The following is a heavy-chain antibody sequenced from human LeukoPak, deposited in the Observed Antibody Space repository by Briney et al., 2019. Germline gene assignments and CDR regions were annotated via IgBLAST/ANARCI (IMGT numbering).Heavy chain of an antibody. J-gene: IGHJ3*02. CDR3: AKPRAYYYDSSGQGREGAFDI. Sequence: PGGSLRLSCAASGFTFSSYGMHWVRQAPGKGLEWVAFIRYDGSNKYYADSVKGRFTISRDNSKNTLYLQMNSLRAEDTAVYYCAKPRAYYYDSSGQGREGAFDIWGQGTMVTVSS. CDR1: GFTFSSYG. CDR2: IRYDGSNK. V-gene: IGHV3-30*02. D-gene: IGHD3-22*01.